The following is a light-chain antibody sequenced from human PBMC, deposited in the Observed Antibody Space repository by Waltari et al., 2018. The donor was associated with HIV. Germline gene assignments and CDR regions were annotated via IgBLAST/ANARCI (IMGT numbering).Light chain of an antibody. CDR1: SSNIGAGYD. J-gene: IGLJ3*02. Sequence: QSVVTQPPSVSGAPGQRRTISCTGSSSNIGAGYDVHWYQQLPGTAPKVIIYDNNKRPSGVPDRFSGSKSGTSASLAITGLQAEDEAEYYCQSYDTSLSAFVFGGGTTLTVL. V-gene: IGLV1-40*01. CDR3: QSYDTSLSAFV. CDR2: DNN.